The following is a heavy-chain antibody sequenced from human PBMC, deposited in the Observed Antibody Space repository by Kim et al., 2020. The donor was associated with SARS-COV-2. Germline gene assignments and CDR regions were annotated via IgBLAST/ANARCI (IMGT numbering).Heavy chain of an antibody. Sequence: SGPTLVNPTQTLTLTCTFSGFSLTTRGETVGWIRQPPGKALEWLALVYWDDDKRYSPSLKTRLTLINDPSKNQVVLTMANMDPADTATYFCAHSSLIRGLILNQFDVWGQGALVTVSS. J-gene: IGHJ4*02. V-gene: IGHV2-5*02. CDR2: VYWDDDK. CDR3: AHSSLIRGLILNQFDV. CDR1: GFSLTTRGET. D-gene: IGHD3-10*01.